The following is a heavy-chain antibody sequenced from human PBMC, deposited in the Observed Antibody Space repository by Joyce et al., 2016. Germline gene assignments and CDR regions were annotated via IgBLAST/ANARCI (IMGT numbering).Heavy chain of an antibody. V-gene: IGHV5-51*01. J-gene: IGHJ2*01. D-gene: IGHD3-22*01. CDR2: VYPGDSDA. Sequence: ELQLVQSGVKLKKPGESKKISCNGSGYIFTSYWIGGVRQMPGKGLEWSGIVYPGDSDAKYSPSFEGQVTMSADMSINTAYLQWSSLKASDTAMYYCARLVMAPGNWYFDLWGRGTLVSVSS. CDR3: ARLVMAPGNWYFDL. CDR1: GYIFTSYW.